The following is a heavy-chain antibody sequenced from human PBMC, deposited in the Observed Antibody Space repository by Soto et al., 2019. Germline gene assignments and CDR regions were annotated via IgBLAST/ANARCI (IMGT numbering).Heavy chain of an antibody. D-gene: IGHD1-7*01. CDR2: IYYSGST. Sequence: QVQLQESGPGLVKPSETLSLTCTVSGGSVSSGSYYWSWIRQPPGKGLEWIGYIYYSGSTNYNPSLKSRVTISVDTSKNQFSLKLSSVTAADTAVYYCARRGWNSPSDDWGQGTLVTVSS. J-gene: IGHJ4*02. V-gene: IGHV4-61*01. CDR3: ARRGWNSPSDD. CDR1: GGSVSSGSYY.